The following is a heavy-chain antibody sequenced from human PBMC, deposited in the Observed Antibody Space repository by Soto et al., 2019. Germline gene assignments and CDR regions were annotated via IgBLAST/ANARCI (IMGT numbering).Heavy chain of an antibody. CDR2: ISWNGDSI. CDR3: AKDMRQSSNWPPYGMDV. V-gene: IGHV3-9*01. Sequence: EVKLVESGGGLVQPGRSLRLSCADSGFTFDDYAMHWVRQAPGKGLEWVSSISWNGDSIGYADAVKGRFTISRDNAKNSLYLQMNSLRVEDTALYYCAKDMRQSSNWPPYGMDVWGQGTTVTVS. CDR1: GFTFDDYA. J-gene: IGHJ6*02. D-gene: IGHD4-4*01.